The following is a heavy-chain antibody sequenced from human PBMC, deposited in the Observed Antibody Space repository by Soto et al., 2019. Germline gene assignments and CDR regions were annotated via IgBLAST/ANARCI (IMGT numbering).Heavy chain of an antibody. J-gene: IGHJ4*02. Sequence: EVQLLESGGGLVQHGGSLRLSCAASGFTFSSYAMSWVRQAPGKGMEWVSAISGSGGSTYYADSVKGRFTISRDNSKNTLYLQMNSMRAEDTAVYYCAKDGLVGGNAFDYWGQGTLVTVSA. CDR1: GFTFSSYA. CDR3: AKDGLVGGNAFDY. CDR2: ISGSGGST. V-gene: IGHV3-23*01. D-gene: IGHD1-26*01.